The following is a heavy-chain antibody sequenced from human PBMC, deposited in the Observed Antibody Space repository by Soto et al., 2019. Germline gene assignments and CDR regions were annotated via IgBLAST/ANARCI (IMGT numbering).Heavy chain of an antibody. CDR2: IYYSGST. J-gene: IGHJ4*02. V-gene: IGHV4-61*01. D-gene: IGHD2-8*02. CDR3: ARGLLAHNRGYYFDY. Sequence: SETLSLTCTVSGGSVSSGSYYWSWIRQPPGKGLEWIGYIYYSGSTNYNPSLKSRVTISVDTSKNQFSLKLSSVTAADTAVYYCARGLLAHNRGYYFDYWGQGTLVTVSS. CDR1: GGSVSSGSYY.